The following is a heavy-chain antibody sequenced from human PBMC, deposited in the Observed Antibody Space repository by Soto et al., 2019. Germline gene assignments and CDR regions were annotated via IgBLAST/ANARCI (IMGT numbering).Heavy chain of an antibody. V-gene: IGHV1-69*13. CDR3: AREGRVAVERNYYYGMDV. J-gene: IGHJ6*02. Sequence: ASVKVSCKASGGTFSSYAISWVRQAPGQGLEWMGGIIPIFGTANYAQKFQGRVTITADESTSTAYMELSSLRSEDTAVYYCAREGRVAVERNYYYGMDVWGQRTTVTVSS. D-gene: IGHD3-10*01. CDR2: IIPIFGTA. CDR1: GGTFSSYA.